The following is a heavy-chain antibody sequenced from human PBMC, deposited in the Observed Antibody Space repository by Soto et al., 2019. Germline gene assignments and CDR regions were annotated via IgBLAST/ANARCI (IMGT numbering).Heavy chain of an antibody. CDR2: ISYDGNHQ. CDR3: AKTRGYYDSSGYYDY. Sequence: GGSLRLSCGASGFAFGRFAMYWVRQAPGKGLEWVAIISYDGNHQYYEDSVKGRFTVSRDNSNNTLYLQMNGLRPEDTAVYYCAKTRGYYDSSGYYDYWGQGTLVTVSS. V-gene: IGHV3-30*18. CDR1: GFAFGRFA. D-gene: IGHD3-22*01. J-gene: IGHJ4*02.